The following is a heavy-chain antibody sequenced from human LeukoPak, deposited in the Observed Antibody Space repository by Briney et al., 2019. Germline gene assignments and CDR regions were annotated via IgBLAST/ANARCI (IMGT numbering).Heavy chain of an antibody. D-gene: IGHD3-9*01. J-gene: IGHJ4*02. CDR1: GGSISSSSYY. Sequence: PSETLSLTCTVSGGSISSSSYYWGWIRQPPGKGLEWIGSIYYSGSTYYNPSLKSRVTISVDTSKNQFSLKLSSVTAADTAVYYCALGSIGYALTGWGQGTLVTVSS. CDR2: IYYSGST. CDR3: ALGSIGYALTG. V-gene: IGHV4-39*01.